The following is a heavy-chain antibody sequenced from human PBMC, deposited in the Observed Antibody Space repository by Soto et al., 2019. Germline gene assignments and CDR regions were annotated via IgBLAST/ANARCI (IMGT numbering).Heavy chain of an antibody. CDR2: IYYSGST. J-gene: IGHJ6*02. Sequence: PSETLSLTCTVSGGTISSWYWSWIRQPPGKGLEWIGYIYYSGSTNCNPSLKSRVTISVDTSKNQFSLKLTSVTAADTAVYYCGRAHRDLQQLVHYYYSMDVWGQGTTVTVSS. D-gene: IGHD6-13*01. CDR1: GGTISSWY. CDR3: GRAHRDLQQLVHYYYSMDV. V-gene: IGHV4-59*08.